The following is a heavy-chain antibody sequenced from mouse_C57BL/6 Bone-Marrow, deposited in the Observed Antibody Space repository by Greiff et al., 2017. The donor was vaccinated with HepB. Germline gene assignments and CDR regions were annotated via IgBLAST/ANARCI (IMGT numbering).Heavy chain of an antibody. D-gene: IGHD2-5*01. J-gene: IGHJ4*01. CDR3: VRHEGGYSNYPYYAMDY. CDR2: IRSKSNNYAT. CDR1: GFSFNTYA. V-gene: IGHV10-1*01. Sequence: EVKLVESGGGLVQPKGSLKLSCAASGFSFNTYAMNWVRQAPGKGLEWVARIRSKSNNYATYYADSVKDRFTISRDDSESMHYLQMNNLKTEDTAMYYCVRHEGGYSNYPYYAMDYWGQGTSVTVSS.